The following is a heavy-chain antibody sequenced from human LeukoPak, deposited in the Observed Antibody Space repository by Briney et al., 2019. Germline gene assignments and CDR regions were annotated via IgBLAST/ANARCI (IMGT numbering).Heavy chain of an antibody. D-gene: IGHD3-22*01. CDR3: AKDGVGDSSGYYLLEH. CDR2: MSVSGGST. J-gene: IGHJ1*01. Sequence: GGSLRLSCAASGFTFTSYAMSWVRQAPGKGLEWVSAMSVSGGSTYYADSVKGRFTDSRDNSKNTLYLEMKSLRGEDTAVYYCAKDGVGDSSGYYLLEHWGQGTLVTVSS. V-gene: IGHV3-23*01. CDR1: GFTFTSYA.